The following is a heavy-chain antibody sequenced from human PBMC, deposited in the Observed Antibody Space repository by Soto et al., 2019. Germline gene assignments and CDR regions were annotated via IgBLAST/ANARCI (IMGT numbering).Heavy chain of an antibody. D-gene: IGHD3-3*01. V-gene: IGHV3-9*01. J-gene: IGHJ6*03. Sequence: EVQLVESGGGLVQPGRSLKLSCAASGFTLDEYTMHWVRQAPGKGLEWVSGINWNSADIGYADSVKGRFAISRDNSKNSLYLQRHSLRAEDTAFYYWVKEGRFLGQMPYYYMDVWGKGTTVTVSS. CDR3: VKEGRFLGQMPYYYMDV. CDR2: INWNSADI. CDR1: GFTLDEYT.